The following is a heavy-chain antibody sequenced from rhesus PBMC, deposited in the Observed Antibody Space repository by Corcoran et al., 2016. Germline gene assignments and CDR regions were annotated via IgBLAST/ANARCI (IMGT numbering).Heavy chain of an antibody. CDR2: ISYDGSKK. D-gene: IGHD3-9*01. J-gene: IGHJ4*01. Sequence: EVQLVESGGGLAKPGGSLSLSCAASGFPFLSYWLNWFRQAPGKGLEWLAVISYDGSKKYYADSVKDRFTISRDNSKNMLYLQMNNLKLEDTAVYYCASNYEDDYGYYFSWGQGVLVTVSS. CDR1: GFPFLSYW. CDR3: ASNYEDDYGYYFS. V-gene: IGHV3-54*02.